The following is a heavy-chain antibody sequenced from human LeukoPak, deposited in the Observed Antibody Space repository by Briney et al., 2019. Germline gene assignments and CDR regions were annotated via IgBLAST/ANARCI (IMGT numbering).Heavy chain of an antibody. CDR3: AKDRRITMIEGYFDY. V-gene: IGHV3-7*01. Sequence: GGSLRLSCAASGFTFNDFWMSWVRQAPGKGLEWVAAIQPNGRDKYYLDSAKGRFTISRDNAENQLFLQMTSLRVEDTAVYYCAKDRRITMIEGYFDYWGQGTLVTVSS. CDR1: GFTFNDFW. CDR2: IQPNGRDK. D-gene: IGHD3-22*01. J-gene: IGHJ4*02.